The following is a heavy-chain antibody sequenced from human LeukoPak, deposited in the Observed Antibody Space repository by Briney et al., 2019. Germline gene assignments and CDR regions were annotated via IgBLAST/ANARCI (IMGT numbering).Heavy chain of an antibody. J-gene: IGHJ4*02. Sequence: PSETLSLTCTVSGGSISSSSYYWGWIRQPPGKGLEWIGSIYYSGSTYYNPSLKSRVTISVDTSKNQFSLKLSSVTAADTAVYYCARLYGSGSLVGVDYWGQGTLVTVSS. CDR1: GGSISSSSYY. CDR3: ARLYGSGSLVGVDY. D-gene: IGHD3-10*01. V-gene: IGHV4-39*01. CDR2: IYYSGST.